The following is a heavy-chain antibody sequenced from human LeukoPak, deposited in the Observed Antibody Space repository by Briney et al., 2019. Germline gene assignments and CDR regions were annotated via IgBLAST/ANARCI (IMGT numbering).Heavy chain of an antibody. J-gene: IGHJ5*02. Sequence: SVKVSCKASGGTFSSYAITWVRQAPGQGLEWMGGIIPIFGTANYAQKFQGRVTITADKSTNTAYMELTSLRSDDTAVYYCVRDEDYFPWGQGTLVTVSS. CDR2: IIPIFGTA. D-gene: IGHD2/OR15-2a*01. CDR3: VRDEDYFP. CDR1: GGTFSSYA. V-gene: IGHV1-69*06.